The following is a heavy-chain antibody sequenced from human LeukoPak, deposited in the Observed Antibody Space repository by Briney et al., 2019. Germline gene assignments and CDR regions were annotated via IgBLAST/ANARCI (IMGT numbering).Heavy chain of an antibody. CDR2: ISWNSGSI. Sequence: GRSLRLSCAASGFTFDDYAMHWVRQAPGKGLEWVSGISWNSGSIGYADSVEGRFTISRDNAKNSLYLQMNSLRAEDMALYYCATSLQLWYHFDYWGQGTLVTVSS. CDR1: GFTFDDYA. D-gene: IGHD5-18*01. CDR3: ATSLQLWYHFDY. J-gene: IGHJ4*02. V-gene: IGHV3-9*03.